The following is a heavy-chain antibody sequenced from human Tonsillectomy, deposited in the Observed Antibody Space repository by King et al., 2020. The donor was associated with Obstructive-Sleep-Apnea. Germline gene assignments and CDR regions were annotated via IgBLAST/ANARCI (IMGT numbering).Heavy chain of an antibody. V-gene: IGHV4-59*12. D-gene: IGHD3-10*01. J-gene: IGHJ3*02. CDR3: AREWFGELSPMSAFDI. Sequence: VQLQESGPGLVKPSETLSLTCTVSGGSISSYYWSWIRQPPGKGLEWIGYIYYSVSTNYNPSLKSRVTISVDTSKNQFSLKRSSVTAADTAVYYCAREWFGELSPMSAFDIWGQGTMVTVSS. CDR2: IYYSVST. CDR1: GGSISSYY.